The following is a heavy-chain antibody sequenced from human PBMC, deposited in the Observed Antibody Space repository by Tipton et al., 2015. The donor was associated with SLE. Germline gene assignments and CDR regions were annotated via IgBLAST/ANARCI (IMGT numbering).Heavy chain of an antibody. J-gene: IGHJ2*01. V-gene: IGHV4-4*09. CDR1: GGSISSYY. CDR3: ARNLGPEWMATKRGYFDL. CDR2: IYTSGNT. Sequence: TLSLTCTVSGGSISSYYWSWIRQPPGKGLEWIGNIYTSGNTYYNPSLKTRVTISVDTSKNQFSLKLSSVTAADTAVYYCARNLGPEWMATKRGYFDLWGRGTLVSVSS. D-gene: IGHD5-24*01.